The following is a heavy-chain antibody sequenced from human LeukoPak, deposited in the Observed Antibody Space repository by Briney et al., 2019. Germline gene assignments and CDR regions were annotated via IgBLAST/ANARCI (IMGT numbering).Heavy chain of an antibody. Sequence: KASETLSLTCTVSGYSISSGYYWCWIRQPPGKGLEWIGSIYHSGSTYYNPSLKSRVTISVDTSENQSSLKLSSVTAADTAVYYCARVEGDDSSGYYYHWGQGTLVTVSS. CDR2: IYHSGST. CDR1: GYSISSGYY. CDR3: ARVEGDDSSGYYYH. D-gene: IGHD3-22*01. J-gene: IGHJ4*02. V-gene: IGHV4-38-2*02.